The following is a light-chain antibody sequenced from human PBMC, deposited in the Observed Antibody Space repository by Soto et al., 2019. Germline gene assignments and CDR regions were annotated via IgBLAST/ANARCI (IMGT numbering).Light chain of an antibody. CDR3: LQDYNYPLT. Sequence: AIQMTQSPSPLFASLGKKMTIPFRASQGIRNDLGWYQQKPGKAPKLLIYAASSLQSGVPSRFSGSGSGTDFTLTISSLQPEDFATYYCLQDYNYPLTFGGGTKV. CDR2: AAS. V-gene: IGKV1-6*01. J-gene: IGKJ4*01. CDR1: QGIRND.